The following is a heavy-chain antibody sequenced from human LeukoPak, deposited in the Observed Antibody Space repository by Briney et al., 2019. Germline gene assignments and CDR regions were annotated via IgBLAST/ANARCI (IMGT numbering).Heavy chain of an antibody. CDR3: TNTFYDFWSGYIHY. CDR1: GFTFSNDA. J-gene: IGHJ4*02. Sequence: GGSLRLSCTASGFTFSNDAMTWVRQAPGKGLEWVSAISGSDGSTYYADSVVGRFTISRDNSKNTLYLQMNSLRAEDMAVYFCTNTFYDFWSGYIHYWGQGTLVTVFS. D-gene: IGHD3-3*01. CDR2: ISGSDGST. V-gene: IGHV3-23*01.